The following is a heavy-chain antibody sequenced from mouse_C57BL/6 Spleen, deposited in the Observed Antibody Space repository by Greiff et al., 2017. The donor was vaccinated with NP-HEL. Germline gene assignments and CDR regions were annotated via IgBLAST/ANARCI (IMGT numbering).Heavy chain of an antibody. CDR2: IYPGDGDT. CDR3: AREGDYYGYDGGFAY. J-gene: IGHJ3*01. CDR1: GYAFSSSW. Sequence: QVQLQQSGPELVKPGASVKISCKASGYAFSSSWMNWVKQRPGKGLEWIGRIYPGDGDTNYNGKFKGKATLTADKSSSTAYMQLSSLTSEDSAVYFCAREGDYYGYDGGFAYWGQGTLVTVSA. V-gene: IGHV1-82*01. D-gene: IGHD2-2*01.